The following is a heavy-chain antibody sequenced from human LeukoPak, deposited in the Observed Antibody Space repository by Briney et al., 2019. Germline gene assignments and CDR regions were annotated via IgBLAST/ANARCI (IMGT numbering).Heavy chain of an antibody. Sequence: ASVKVSCKVSEYSLTELAIHWVRQAPGKGLEWMGGYDPEDGETIYSQNFQGRVTMTKDTSTDTAYMEQSSLRSEDTAVYYCATLANLREKWLTRASYYFHLWGQGTLVTVSS. CDR1: EYSLTELA. D-gene: IGHD5-12*01. V-gene: IGHV1-24*01. CDR2: YDPEDGET. CDR3: ATLANLREKWLTRASYYFHL. J-gene: IGHJ4*02.